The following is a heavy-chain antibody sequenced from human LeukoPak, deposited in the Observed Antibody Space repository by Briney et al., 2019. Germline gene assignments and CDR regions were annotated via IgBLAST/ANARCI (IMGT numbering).Heavy chain of an antibody. CDR1: GYTFTSYD. CDR2: MNPNSGNT. J-gene: IGHJ5*02. D-gene: IGHD3-10*01. CDR3: ARTMVRGVIDGFDP. V-gene: IGHV1-8*01. Sequence: ASVKVSCKASGYTFTSYDINWVRQATGQGLEWMGWMNPNSGNTGYAQKFQGRVTMTRNTSISTAYMELGSLRSEDTAVYYCARTMVRGVIDGFDPWGQGTLVTVSS.